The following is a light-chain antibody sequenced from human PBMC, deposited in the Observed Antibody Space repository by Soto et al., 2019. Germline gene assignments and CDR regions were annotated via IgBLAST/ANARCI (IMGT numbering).Light chain of an antibody. J-gene: IGLJ1*01. Sequence: QSALTQPPSASGSPGQSVIISCTGTSSDVGGYNYVSWYQQHPGKAPKLIISEVSKRPSGVPDRFSGSKSGNTASLTVSGLQAEDEADYYCSSYAGSNNFVFGTGTKVTVL. CDR2: EVS. CDR1: SSDVGGYNY. V-gene: IGLV2-8*01. CDR3: SSYAGSNNFV.